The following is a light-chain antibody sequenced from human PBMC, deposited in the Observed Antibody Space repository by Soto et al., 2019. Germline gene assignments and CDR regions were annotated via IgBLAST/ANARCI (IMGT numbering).Light chain of an antibody. CDR3: QRYYSYPPT. Sequence: AIRMTQSPSSFSASTGDRVTITCRASQGISSYLAWYQQKPGKAPKLLIYAASTLQSGVPSRFSGSGSGTDFTLTISCLQYEDFATYYCQRYYSYPPTFGPGTKVDIK. CDR2: AAS. J-gene: IGKJ3*01. V-gene: IGKV1-8*01. CDR1: QGISSY.